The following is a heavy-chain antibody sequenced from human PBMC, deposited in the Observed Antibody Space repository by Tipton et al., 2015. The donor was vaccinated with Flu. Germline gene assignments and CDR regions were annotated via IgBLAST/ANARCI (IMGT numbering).Heavy chain of an antibody. CDR1: GGSISSSSYY. CDR2: IYHSGST. J-gene: IGHJ4*02. V-gene: IGHV4-39*07. Sequence: TLSTCTVSGGSISSSSYYWGWIRQPPGKGLEWIGSIYHSGSTYYNPSLKSRVTISVDTSKNQFSLKLSSVTAADTAVYYCARDLGGQSSGWKGPFDYWGQGTLVTVSS. CDR3: ARDLGGQSSGWKGPFDY. D-gene: IGHD6-19*01.